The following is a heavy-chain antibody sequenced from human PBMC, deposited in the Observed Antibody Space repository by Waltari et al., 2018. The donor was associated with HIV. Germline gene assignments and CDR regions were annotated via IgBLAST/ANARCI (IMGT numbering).Heavy chain of an antibody. CDR3: AREKRFTYYGLDV. V-gene: IGHV3-21*01. D-gene: IGHD3-3*01. J-gene: IGHJ6*02. CDR2: ISTSSSYI. CDR1: GFTFSSYT. Sequence: EVQLVESGGGLVKPGGSLRLSCAASGFTFSSYTMNWVRQAPGKGLGRVSSISTSSSYIYHTDSVKGRFTISRDNAKNSLYLQMNSLRVEDTAVYYYAREKRFTYYGLDVWGQGTTVTVSS.